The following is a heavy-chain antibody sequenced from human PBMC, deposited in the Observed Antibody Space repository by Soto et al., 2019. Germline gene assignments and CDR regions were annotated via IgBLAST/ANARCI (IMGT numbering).Heavy chain of an antibody. J-gene: IGHJ4*02. Sequence: EVQLVESGGGVVQPGGSLRLSCTASGFTFNTHWVHWVRQAPGEGLVWVSRIYFYGITTNYADSVKGRLTVSRDNAKNTGYLHVNTLRDEDTAVYYCARGGARGVDYWGQGTLVTVSS. CDR2: IYFYGITT. D-gene: IGHD3-10*01. V-gene: IGHV3-74*01. CDR1: GFTFNTHW. CDR3: ARGGARGVDY.